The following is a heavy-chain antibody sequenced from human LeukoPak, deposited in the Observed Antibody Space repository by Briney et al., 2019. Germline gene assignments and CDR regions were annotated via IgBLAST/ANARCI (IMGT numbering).Heavy chain of an antibody. V-gene: IGHV4-39*01. Sequence: SETLSLTCTVSGGSISSSSYYWGWIRQPPGKGLEWIGSIYYSGSTYYNPSLKSRVTISVDTSKNQFSLKLSSVTAADTAVYYCARLSSWYNAFDIWGQGTMVTVSS. CDR3: ARLSSWYNAFDI. J-gene: IGHJ3*02. CDR1: GGSISSSSYY. D-gene: IGHD6-13*01. CDR2: IYYSGST.